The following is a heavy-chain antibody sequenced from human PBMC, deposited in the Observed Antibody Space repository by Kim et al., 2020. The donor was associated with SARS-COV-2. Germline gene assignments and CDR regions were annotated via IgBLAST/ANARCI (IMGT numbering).Heavy chain of an antibody. CDR1: GFTFDDYA. V-gene: IGHV3-9*01. Sequence: GGSLRLSCAASGFTFDDYAMHWVRQAPGKGLEWVSGISWNSGNIIYADSVKGRFTISRDNAKNSLYLQMNGLRAEDTALYYCAKDPLGEYLPGSWFDPWGQGTLVTVSS. CDR3: AKDPLGEYLPGSWFDP. J-gene: IGHJ5*02. D-gene: IGHD3-10*01. CDR2: ISWNSGNI.